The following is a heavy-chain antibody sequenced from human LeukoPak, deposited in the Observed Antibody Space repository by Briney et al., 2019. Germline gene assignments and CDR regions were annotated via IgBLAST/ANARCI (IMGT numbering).Heavy chain of an antibody. V-gene: IGHV4-59*01. Sequence: SETLSLTCTVSGDSISGSYWNWIRQPPGKGLEWIGYIYYSGSTNYNPSLKSRVTISVDTSKNQFSLKLSSVTAADTAVYYCAGWTYSYGITPFDYWGQGTLVTVSS. D-gene: IGHD5-18*01. J-gene: IGHJ4*02. CDR2: IYYSGST. CDR1: GDSISGSY. CDR3: AGWTYSYGITPFDY.